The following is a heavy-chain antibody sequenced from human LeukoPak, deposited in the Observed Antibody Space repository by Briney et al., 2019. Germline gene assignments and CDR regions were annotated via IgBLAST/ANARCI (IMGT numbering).Heavy chain of an antibody. J-gene: IGHJ6*02. Sequence: KTSETLSLTCAVYGGSFSGYYWSWIRQPPGKGLEWIGEINHSGSTNYNPSLKSRVTTSVDTFKNQFSLKLSSVTAADTAVYYCARVPRLYDSSGYRYYYYGMDVWGQGTTVTVSS. CDR3: ARVPRLYDSSGYRYYYYGMDV. V-gene: IGHV4-34*01. D-gene: IGHD3-22*01. CDR1: GGSFSGYY. CDR2: INHSGST.